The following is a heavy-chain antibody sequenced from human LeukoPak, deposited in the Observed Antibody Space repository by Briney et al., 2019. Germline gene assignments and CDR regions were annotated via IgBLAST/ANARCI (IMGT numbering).Heavy chain of an antibody. CDR2: IYGSVFT. CDR3: ARHVPYYDSDFSAWGMDV. CDR1: GGSISSYH. J-gene: IGHJ6*02. V-gene: IGHV4-59*08. Sequence: PSETLSLTCTVSGGSISSYHWSWIRQPPGKGLEWIGYIYGSVFTKYNPPLKSRVTISVDTSKSQFSLRLSSVTAADTAVYSCARHVPYYDSDFSAWGMDVWGQGTTVTVSS. D-gene: IGHD3-16*01.